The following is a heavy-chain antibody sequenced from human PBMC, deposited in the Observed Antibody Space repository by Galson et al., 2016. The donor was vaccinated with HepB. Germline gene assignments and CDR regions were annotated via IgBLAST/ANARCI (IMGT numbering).Heavy chain of an antibody. V-gene: IGHV4-31*03. CDR1: GGSISTVDYY. D-gene: IGHD3-9*01. Sequence: TLSLTCTVSGGSISTVDYYWSWLRQVPGKGLEWIGYIYHSGDSYYNPSVESRVTLSIDASKNRFSLRLTSVTAADTAVYYCARGILSGYFYFDDWGQGTLVTVSS. J-gene: IGHJ4*01. CDR3: ARGILSGYFYFDD. CDR2: IYHSGDS.